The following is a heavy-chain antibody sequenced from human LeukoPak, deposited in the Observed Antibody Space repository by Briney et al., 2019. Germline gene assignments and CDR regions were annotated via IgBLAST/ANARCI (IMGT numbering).Heavy chain of an antibody. CDR3: AKAKPRITMVRGKIGYMDV. CDR1: GFTFSSYG. Sequence: GGSLRLSCAASGFTFSSYGMHWVRQAPGKGLEWVAFIRYDGSNKYYADSVKGRFTISRDNSKNTLYLQMNSLRAEDTAVYYRAKAKPRITMVRGKIGYMDVWGKGTTVTISS. D-gene: IGHD3-10*01. V-gene: IGHV3-30*02. CDR2: IRYDGSNK. J-gene: IGHJ6*03.